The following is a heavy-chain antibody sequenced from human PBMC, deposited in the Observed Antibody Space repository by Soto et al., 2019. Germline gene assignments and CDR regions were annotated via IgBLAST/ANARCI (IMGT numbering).Heavy chain of an antibody. J-gene: IGHJ1*01. CDR2: ISSSGSTI. CDR1: GFTFSSYE. V-gene: IGHV3-48*03. D-gene: IGHD3-10*01. CDR3: ARELRTMVRGVLQH. Sequence: GGFLRLSCADSGFTFSSYELSWVRQAPGTGLEWVSYISSSGSTIYYADSVKGRFTISRDNAKNSLYLQMNSLRAEDTAVYYCARELRTMVRGVLQHWGQGTLVTVSS.